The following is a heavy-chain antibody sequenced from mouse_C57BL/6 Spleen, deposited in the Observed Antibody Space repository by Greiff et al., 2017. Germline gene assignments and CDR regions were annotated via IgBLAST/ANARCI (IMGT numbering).Heavy chain of an antibody. Sequence: QVQLQQSGPELVKPGASVKISCKASGYAFSSSWMNWVKQRPGKGLEWIGRIYPGDGDTNYNGKFKGKATLTAEKSSSTAYMQLSILTAEDSAVYFCARWGPSYLNYWGKGTTLTVSS. CDR3: ARWGPSYLNY. V-gene: IGHV1-82*01. CDR2: IYPGDGDT. J-gene: IGHJ2*01. CDR1: GYAFSSSW.